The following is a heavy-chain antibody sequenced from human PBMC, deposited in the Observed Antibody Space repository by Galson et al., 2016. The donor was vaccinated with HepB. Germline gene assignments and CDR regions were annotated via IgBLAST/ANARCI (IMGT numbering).Heavy chain of an antibody. CDR3: AHASCGYYCLFDL. CDR1: GFSFSSSIVG. Sequence: PALVKPTQTLTLTCTFSGFSFSSSIVGMGWIRQPPGKAPEWLALIYWDDDKRYSPSLKSRLTITKETSKDHVVLTMTNMDPVDTATYYCAHASCGYYCLFDLWGQGTLVTVSS. CDR2: IYWDDDK. D-gene: IGHD3-22*01. V-gene: IGHV2-5*02. J-gene: IGHJ4*02.